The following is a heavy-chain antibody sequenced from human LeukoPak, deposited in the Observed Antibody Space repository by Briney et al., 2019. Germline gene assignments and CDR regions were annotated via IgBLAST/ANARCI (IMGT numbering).Heavy chain of an antibody. CDR1: GNTFTDYY. V-gene: IGHV1-2*02. Sequence: ASVKVSCKASGNTFTDYYMHWVRQAPGQGPEWMGWISPNSGVTNYAQKFQGRVTMTRDTSISTAYMELSRLSSDDTAVYYCARASYCGGGCYYYFDYWGQGTLVTVSS. J-gene: IGHJ4*02. CDR2: ISPNSGVT. D-gene: IGHD2-21*02. CDR3: ARASYCGGGCYYYFDY.